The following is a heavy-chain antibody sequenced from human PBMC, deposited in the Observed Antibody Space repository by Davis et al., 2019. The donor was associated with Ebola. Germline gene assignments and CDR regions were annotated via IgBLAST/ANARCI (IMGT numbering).Heavy chain of an antibody. CDR3: ARDLGYCSGGSCYEFPLLDYYYGMDV. CDR2: IKQDGSEK. J-gene: IGHJ6*02. CDR1: GFTFRSYW. Sequence: GGSLRLSCAASGFTFRSYWMSWVRQAPGKGLEWVANIKQDGSEKYYVDSVKGRFTISRDNAKNSLYLQMNSLRAEDTAVYYCARDLGYCSGGSCYEFPLLDYYYGMDVWGQGTPVTVSS. D-gene: IGHD2-15*01. V-gene: IGHV3-7*01.